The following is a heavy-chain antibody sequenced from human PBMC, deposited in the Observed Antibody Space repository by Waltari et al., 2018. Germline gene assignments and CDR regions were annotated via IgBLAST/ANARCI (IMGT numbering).Heavy chain of an antibody. CDR2: INHSGST. V-gene: IGHV4-34*01. J-gene: IGHJ6*03. Sequence: QVQLQQWGAGLLKPSETLSLTCAVYGGSFSGYYWSWIRQPPWKGLEWIGEINHSGSTNYNPSLKSRVTISVDTSKNQFSLKLSSVTAADTAVYYCAISNYYYYMDVWGKGTTVTVSS. CDR1: GGSFSGYY. CDR3: AISNYYYYMDV.